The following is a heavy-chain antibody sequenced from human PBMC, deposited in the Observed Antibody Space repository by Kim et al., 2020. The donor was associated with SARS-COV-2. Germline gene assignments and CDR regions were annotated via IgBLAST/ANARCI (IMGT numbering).Heavy chain of an antibody. CDR3: AREREDSSFSLQH. J-gene: IGHJ1*01. V-gene: IGHV3-30*04. CDR1: GFTFSSYA. CDR2: ISYDGSNK. D-gene: IGHD3-22*01. Sequence: GGSLRLSCAASGFTFSSYAMHWVRQAPGKGLEWVAVISYDGSNKYYADSVKGRFTISRDNSKNTLYLQMNSLRAEDTAVYYCAREREDSSFSLQHWGQGTLVTVSS.